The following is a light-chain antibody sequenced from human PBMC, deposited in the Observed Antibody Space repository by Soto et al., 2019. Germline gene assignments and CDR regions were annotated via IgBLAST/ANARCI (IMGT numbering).Light chain of an antibody. CDR3: QRYYGY. CDR1: QSISSY. Sequence: DIQMTQSPSSLSASVGDRVTITCRASQSISSYLNCYQQKPGKAPKLLIYAASSLQSGVTSRFSSRRSGTEFTRTINSMKPDDIATYYCQRYYGYFGQGTKLEIK. J-gene: IGKJ2*01. CDR2: AAS. V-gene: IGKV1-39*01.